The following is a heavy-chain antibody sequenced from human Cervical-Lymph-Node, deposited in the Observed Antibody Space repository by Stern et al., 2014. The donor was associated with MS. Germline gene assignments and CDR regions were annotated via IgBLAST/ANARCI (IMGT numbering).Heavy chain of an antibody. V-gene: IGHV1-3*01. Sequence: QVQLVQSGAEVKKPGASVKVSCKASGYTFTSYAMHWVRQAPGQRLEWMGWINAGNGNTKYSQKFQGRVTITRDTSASTAYMELSSLRSEDTAVYYGAYGVVVAAHYYGMDVWGQGTTVTVSS. CDR2: INAGNGNT. D-gene: IGHD2-15*01. CDR3: AYGVVVAAHYYGMDV. J-gene: IGHJ6*02. CDR1: GYTFTSYA.